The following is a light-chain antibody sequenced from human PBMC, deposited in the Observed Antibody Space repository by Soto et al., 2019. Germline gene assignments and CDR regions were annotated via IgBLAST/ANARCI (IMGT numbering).Light chain of an antibody. CDR2: AAS. Sequence: DIQMTQSPSSLSASVGDRVTITCRASQSISSYFNWYQQKPGKAPKLLIYAASSLQSGVPSRFSGSGSGTDFTLTISSLQPEAFATYYCQQSYSTPPTFGQGTKVEIK. V-gene: IGKV1-39*01. J-gene: IGKJ1*01. CDR1: QSISSY. CDR3: QQSYSTPPT.